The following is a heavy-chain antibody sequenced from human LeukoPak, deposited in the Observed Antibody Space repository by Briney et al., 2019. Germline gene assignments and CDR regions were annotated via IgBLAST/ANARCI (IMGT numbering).Heavy chain of an antibody. V-gene: IGHV3-30*04. CDR2: ISYDGSNE. D-gene: IGHD1-26*01. CDR3: AKDLAGSYSVDAFDI. J-gene: IGHJ3*02. Sequence: GGSLRLSCAASGFTFSSYVMHWVRQAPGKGLEWVAIISYDGSNEYYADSVKGRFTISRDNSKNTLYLQMNSLRAADTAVYYCAKDLAGSYSVDAFDIWGQGTMVTVSS. CDR1: GFTFSSYV.